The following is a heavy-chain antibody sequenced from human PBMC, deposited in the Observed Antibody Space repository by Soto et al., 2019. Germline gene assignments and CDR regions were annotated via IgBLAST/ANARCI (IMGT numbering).Heavy chain of an antibody. D-gene: IGHD2-2*01. CDR1: GGSISSYY. Sequence: SETLSLTCTVSGGSISSYYWSWIRQSPGKVLEWFGYIHYIGSTNSNPSLKSRVTISVDTSRNQVSLKLSSVTAADSAVYFCARARYQLLHPYYYGMDVWGQGTTVTVSS. V-gene: IGHV4-59*01. CDR2: IHYIGST. J-gene: IGHJ6*02. CDR3: ARARYQLLHPYYYGMDV.